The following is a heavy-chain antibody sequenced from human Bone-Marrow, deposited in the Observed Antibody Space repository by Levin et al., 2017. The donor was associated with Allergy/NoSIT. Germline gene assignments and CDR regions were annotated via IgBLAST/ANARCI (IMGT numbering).Heavy chain of an antibody. CDR3: ARGRKGGNTGYDFVD. CDR2: IYYNGNS. Sequence: SQTLSLTCTVSGGSVSSGPYYWSWIRQPPGKGLEWIGYIYYNGNSNYNPSVQSRVTISLDTSKNHFSLELNSVTAADTAVYYCARGRKGGNTGYDFVDWGQGTLVTVSS. CDR1: GGSVSSGPYY. D-gene: IGHD3-16*01. V-gene: IGHV4-61*03. J-gene: IGHJ4*02.